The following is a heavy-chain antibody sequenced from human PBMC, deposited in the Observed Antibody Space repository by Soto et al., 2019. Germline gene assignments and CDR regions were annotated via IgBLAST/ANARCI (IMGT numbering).Heavy chain of an antibody. CDR2: IIPIFGTA. CDR1: GGTFSSYA. D-gene: IGHD5-18*01. V-gene: IGHV1-69*13. Sequence: ASVKVSCKASGGTFSSYAISWVRQAPGQGLEWMGGIIPIFGTANYAQKFQGRVTITADESTSTAYMELSSLRSEDTAVYYCAREVNTAMVSKFDYWGQGTLVTVSS. J-gene: IGHJ4*02. CDR3: AREVNTAMVSKFDY.